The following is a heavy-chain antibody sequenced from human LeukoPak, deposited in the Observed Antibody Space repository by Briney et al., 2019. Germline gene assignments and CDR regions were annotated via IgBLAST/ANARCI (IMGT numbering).Heavy chain of an antibody. CDR1: GFTFSSYV. CDR3: ARVGGRFGYGDFDY. V-gene: IGHV3-23*01. D-gene: IGHD3-10*01. Sequence: GGSLRLSCTASGFTFSSYVMSWVRQGPGKGLELVSAISGSGGNTYYTDSAKGRFTISRDNAKNSLYLQMNSLRAEDTAVYDCARVGGRFGYGDFDYFGQGTLVTVSS. CDR2: ISGSGGNT. J-gene: IGHJ4*02.